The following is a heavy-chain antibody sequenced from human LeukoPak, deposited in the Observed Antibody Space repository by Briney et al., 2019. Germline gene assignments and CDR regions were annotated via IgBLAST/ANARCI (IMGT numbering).Heavy chain of an antibody. V-gene: IGHV3-21*04. Sequence: GGSLRLSCAASGFTFSSYAMSWVRQAPGKGLEWVSSISSSSSYIYYADSVKGRFTISRDNAKNSLYLQMNTLRAEDTAVYYCARGGRLRSDYWGQGTLVTVSS. CDR3: ARGGRLRSDY. CDR2: ISSSSSYI. J-gene: IGHJ4*02. D-gene: IGHD4-17*01. CDR1: GFTFSSYA.